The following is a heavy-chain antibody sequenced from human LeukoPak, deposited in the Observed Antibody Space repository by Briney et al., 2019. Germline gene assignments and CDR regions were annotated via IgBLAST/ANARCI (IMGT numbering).Heavy chain of an antibody. CDR1: GGSISGYY. V-gene: IGHV4-4*07. CDR2: IYSSGST. J-gene: IGHJ4*02. Sequence: SETLSLTCTVSGGSISGYYWSWIRQSAGKGLEWIGGIYSSGSTNYNPSLKSRVTMSVDTSKNQFSLKLSSVTAADTAVYYCARAMMVVGRNFDYWGQGTLVTVSS. D-gene: IGHD3-22*01. CDR3: ARAMMVVGRNFDY.